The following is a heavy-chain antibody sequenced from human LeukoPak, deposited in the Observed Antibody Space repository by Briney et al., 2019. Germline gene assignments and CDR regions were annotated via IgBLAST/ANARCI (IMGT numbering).Heavy chain of an antibody. V-gene: IGHV3-66*01. J-gene: IGHJ5*02. CDR1: GFSFSNYG. D-gene: IGHD3-22*01. CDR3: ARTRYYYDSSGYSPDNWFDP. Sequence: GGSLRLSCAASGFSFSNYGMSWVRQAPGKGLEWVSVIYSGGSTYYADSVKGRFTISRDNSKNTLYLQMNSLRAEDTAVYYCARTRYYYDSSGYSPDNWFDPWGQGTLVTVSS. CDR2: IYSGGST.